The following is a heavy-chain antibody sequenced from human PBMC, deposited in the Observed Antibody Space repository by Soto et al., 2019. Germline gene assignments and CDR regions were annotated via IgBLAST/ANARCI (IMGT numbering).Heavy chain of an antibody. D-gene: IGHD4-17*01. V-gene: IGHV3-33*01. CDR3: AREAHDYGDYWPRSYFDY. CDR1: GFTFSSAG. Sequence: QVQLVESGGGVVQPGRSLRLSCAASGFTFSSAGMHWVRQAPGKGLEWVAVIWNDGSNKYYEDSVKGRFTISRDNSKNELYMQKNSMRAEDTAVYYCAREAHDYGDYWPRSYFDYGVQGTLVTVSS. J-gene: IGHJ4*02. CDR2: IWNDGSNK.